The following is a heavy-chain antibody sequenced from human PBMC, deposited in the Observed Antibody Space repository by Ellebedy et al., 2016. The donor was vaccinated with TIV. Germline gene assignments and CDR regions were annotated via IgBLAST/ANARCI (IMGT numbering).Heavy chain of an antibody. J-gene: IGHJ4*02. D-gene: IGHD6-19*01. CDR1: GFSLTTTGVG. Sequence: SGPTLVKPTETLTLTCTFSGFSLTTTGVGVGWIRQPPGKALEWLALIYWHDEKYYSASLESRLTITKDTSNNRVVLTMTNMDRVDTATYYCAHRPVYSGGYIRDYFEHWGPGTLVTVSS. CDR3: AHRPVYSGGYIRDYFEH. CDR2: IYWHDEK. V-gene: IGHV2-5*01.